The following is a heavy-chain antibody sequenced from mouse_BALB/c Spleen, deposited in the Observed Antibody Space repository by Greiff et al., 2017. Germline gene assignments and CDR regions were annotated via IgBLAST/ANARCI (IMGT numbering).Heavy chain of an antibody. V-gene: IGHV5-6-5*01. J-gene: IGHJ4*01. Sequence: EVKLMESGGGLVKPGGSLKLSCAASGFTFSSYAMSWVRQTPEKRLEWVASISSGGSTYYPDSVKGRFTISRDNARNILYLQMSSLRSEDTAMYYCARELGRYYAMDYWGQGTSVTVSS. CDR2: ISSGGST. CDR3: ARELGRYYAMDY. CDR1: GFTFSSYA. D-gene: IGHD4-1*01.